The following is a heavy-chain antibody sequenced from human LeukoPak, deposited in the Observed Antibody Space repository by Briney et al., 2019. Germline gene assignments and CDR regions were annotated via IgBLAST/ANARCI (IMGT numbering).Heavy chain of an antibody. J-gene: IGHJ4*02. Sequence: ASVGVSCKASRYTFTAYYMHWVRQAPGQGLEWLGWINPNSDVTRYAQKFQGRVTMTRDTSISTAYMELSRLRSDDTAVYYCARTDSGWYPYFDYWGQGTLVTVSS. CDR1: RYTFTAYY. V-gene: IGHV1-2*02. CDR2: INPNSDVT. D-gene: IGHD6-19*01. CDR3: ARTDSGWYPYFDY.